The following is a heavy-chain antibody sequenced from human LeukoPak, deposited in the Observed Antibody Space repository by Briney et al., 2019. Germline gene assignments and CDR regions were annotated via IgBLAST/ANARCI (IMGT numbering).Heavy chain of an antibody. D-gene: IGHD6-19*01. CDR3: ARAYRSGSYYFDY. CDR2: IYYSGST. Sequence: SETLSLTCTVSGGSVNSSSYYWGWIRQPPGKGLEWIGSIYYSGSTYYNPSLKSRVSISVDTSYNQFSLKLSSVTAADTAVYYCARAYRSGSYYFDYWGQGTLVTVPP. V-gene: IGHV4-39*01. J-gene: IGHJ4*02. CDR1: GGSVNSSSYY.